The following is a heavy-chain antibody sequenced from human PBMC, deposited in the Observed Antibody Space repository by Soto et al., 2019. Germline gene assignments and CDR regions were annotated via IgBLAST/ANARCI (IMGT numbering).Heavy chain of an antibody. CDR3: TADDETGVGATLFYYYGMDV. V-gene: IGHV3-15*07. J-gene: IGHJ6*02. CDR1: GFTFSNAW. CDR2: IKNKSNGGTT. D-gene: IGHD1-26*01. Sequence: GGSLRLSCAASGFTFSNAWMNWVRQAPGKGLEWVGRIKNKSNGGTTDYAAPVKGRFTISRDDSKSTLYLQMNSLRTEDTAIYYCTADDETGVGATLFYYYGMDVWGPGIMVTVSS.